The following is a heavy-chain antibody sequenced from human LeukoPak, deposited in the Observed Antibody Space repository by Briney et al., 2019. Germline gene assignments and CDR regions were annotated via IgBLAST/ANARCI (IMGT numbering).Heavy chain of an antibody. CDR3: TRGNYGMDV. CDR1: GFTFSTYR. V-gene: IGHV3-74*01. Sequence: GGSLRLSCAASGFTFSTYRMHWVRQAPGKGLVWVSHINSDGSSTNYADSVKGRFTISRDNAESTLYLQMNSLRVEDTAVYYCTRGNYGMDVWGQGTTVTVSS. CDR2: INSDGSST. J-gene: IGHJ6*02.